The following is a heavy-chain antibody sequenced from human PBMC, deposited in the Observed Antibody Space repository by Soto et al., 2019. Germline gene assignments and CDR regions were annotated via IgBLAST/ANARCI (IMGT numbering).Heavy chain of an antibody. V-gene: IGHV1-69*12. CDR1: GGTFSSYA. Sequence: QVQLVQSGAEVKKPGSSVKVSCKASGGTFSSYAISWVRQAPGQGLEWMGGIIPIFGTANYARKFQGRVTITADESTSTAYMELSSLRSEDTAVYYCAAGATVTTNYYYGMDVWGQGTTVTVSS. D-gene: IGHD4-17*01. CDR3: AAGATVTTNYYYGMDV. J-gene: IGHJ6*02. CDR2: IIPIFGTA.